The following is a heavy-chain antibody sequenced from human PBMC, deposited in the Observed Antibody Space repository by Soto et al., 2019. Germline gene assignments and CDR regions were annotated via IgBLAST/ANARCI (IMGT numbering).Heavy chain of an antibody. V-gene: IGHV1-3*01. CDR2: GNAANGDT. CDR1: GYTFTSYG. J-gene: IGHJ5*02. Sequence: QVQLVQSGTEVKKPGASVKVSCKASGYTFTSYGLHWVRQAPGQRLEWMGWGNAANGDTKYSPKVQGRVTITRDTSASTAYMELSSLRSEDTAVYYCVRRHVSATGIDWFDPWGQGTLVTVSS. D-gene: IGHD6-13*01. CDR3: VRRHVSATGIDWFDP.